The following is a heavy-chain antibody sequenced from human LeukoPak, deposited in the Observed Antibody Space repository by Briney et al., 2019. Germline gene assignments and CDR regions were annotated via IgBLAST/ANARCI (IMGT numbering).Heavy chain of an antibody. CDR2: ITGSGGAT. D-gene: IGHD1-26*01. CDR1: GFTFSSYG. J-gene: IGHJ4*02. CDR3: ATQWERNGYYFDY. V-gene: IGHV3-23*01. Sequence: GGSLRLSCAASGFTFSSYGMSWVRQAPGKGLEWVSAITGSGGATYYADTVKGRFTISRDNSKNTLNLQMNSLRAEDTAVYYCATQWERNGYYFDYWGQGTLVTVSS.